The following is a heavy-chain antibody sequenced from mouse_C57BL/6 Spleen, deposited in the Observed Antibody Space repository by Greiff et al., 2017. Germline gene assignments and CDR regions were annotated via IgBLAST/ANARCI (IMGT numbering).Heavy chain of an antibody. Sequence: VQLVESGAELVRPGTSVKVSCKASGYAFTNYLIEWVKQRPGQGLEWIGVINPGSGGTNYNEKFKGKATLTADKSSSTAYMQLSSLTSEDSAVYFCARSGTGSYFDYWGQGTTLTVSS. V-gene: IGHV1-54*01. J-gene: IGHJ2*01. CDR2: INPGSGGT. D-gene: IGHD4-1*01. CDR1: GYAFTNYL. CDR3: ARSGTGSYFDY.